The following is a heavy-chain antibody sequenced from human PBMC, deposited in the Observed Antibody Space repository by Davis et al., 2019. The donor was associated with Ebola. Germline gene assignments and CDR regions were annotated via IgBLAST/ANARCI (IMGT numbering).Heavy chain of an antibody. J-gene: IGHJ4*02. CDR1: GYTFTNYY. V-gene: IGHV1-2*06. D-gene: IGHD3-10*01. Sequence: ASVKVSCKASGYTFTNYYMHWVRQAPGQGLEWMGRINPYSGGTNYAQKFQGRVTMTRDTSISTAYMELSRVRSDDTAVYYCARLSFGEVGFDYWGQGTLVTVSS. CDR3: ARLSFGEVGFDY. CDR2: INPYSGGT.